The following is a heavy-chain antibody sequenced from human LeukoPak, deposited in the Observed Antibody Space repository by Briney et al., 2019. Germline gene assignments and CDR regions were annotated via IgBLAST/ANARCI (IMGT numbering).Heavy chain of an antibody. Sequence: PSETLSLTCTVSGGSISSYYWSWIRQPPGKGLEWIGYLYYSGSTNYNPSLKSRVTMSVDTSKNQVSLKLSSVTAADTAVYYCARRTGEDVWGSYRYPFDYWGQGTLVTVSS. CDR3: ARRTGEDVWGSYRYPFDY. D-gene: IGHD3-16*02. V-gene: IGHV4-59*01. CDR1: GGSISSYY. CDR2: LYYSGST. J-gene: IGHJ4*02.